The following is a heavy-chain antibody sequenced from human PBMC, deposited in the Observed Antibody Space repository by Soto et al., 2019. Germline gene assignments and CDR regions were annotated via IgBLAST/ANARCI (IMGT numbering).Heavy chain of an antibody. CDR2: IMPVFATP. Sequence: QVQLMQSGAEVKKPGSSVKVSCKASGGTFSTSAISWVRQAPGEGLEWVGGIMPVFATPDYAQKFQGRVTISADESTTTAYLELTSLTTDETAVYYCARDKDRQQLGGNYYYILDVWGQGTAITVS. V-gene: IGHV1-69*12. J-gene: IGHJ6*02. D-gene: IGHD3-3*02. CDR1: GGTFSTSA. CDR3: ARDKDRQQLGGNYYYILDV.